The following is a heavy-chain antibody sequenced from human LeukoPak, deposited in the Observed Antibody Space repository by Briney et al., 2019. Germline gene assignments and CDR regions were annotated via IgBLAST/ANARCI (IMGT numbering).Heavy chain of an antibody. Sequence: GGSLRLSCAASGFTFTSYVMSWVRQAPGKGLEWVSAITGGSDSTYYADSVKDRFTISRDNSKNTLYVQMNSLRAEDTAVYYCAKGSSGARPYFFDYWGQGTLITVSS. CDR2: ITGGSDST. CDR3: AKGSSGARPYFFDY. J-gene: IGHJ4*02. V-gene: IGHV3-23*01. CDR1: GFTFTSYV.